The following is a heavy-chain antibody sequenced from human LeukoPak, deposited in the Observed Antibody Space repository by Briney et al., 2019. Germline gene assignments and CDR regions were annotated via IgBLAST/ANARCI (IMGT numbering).Heavy chain of an antibody. CDR2: ITGSGNTI. V-gene: IGHV3-48*03. J-gene: IGHJ4*02. CDR3: ARMIADDY. CDR1: GFTFSTYE. D-gene: IGHD3-22*01. Sequence: GGSLRLSCAASGFTFSTYEMNWVRQAPGKGPEWVSYITGSGNTIYYADSVKGRFTISRDNAKNSLYLQMNSLRAEDTAVYYCARMIADDYWGQGTLVTVSS.